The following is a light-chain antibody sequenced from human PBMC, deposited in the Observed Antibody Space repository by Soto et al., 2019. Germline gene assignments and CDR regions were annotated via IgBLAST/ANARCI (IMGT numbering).Light chain of an antibody. CDR3: AAWDDILNGPL. V-gene: IGLV1-44*01. J-gene: IGLJ2*01. CDR2: NNN. Sequence: QSVLTQPPSASGTPGQRVTISCSGSSSNIASNTVNWYQQLPGTAPKLLIYNNNHRPSGVLDRFSGSKSGTSASLAISGLQSEDEADYYCAAWDDILNGPLFGGGTMLTVL. CDR1: SSNIASNT.